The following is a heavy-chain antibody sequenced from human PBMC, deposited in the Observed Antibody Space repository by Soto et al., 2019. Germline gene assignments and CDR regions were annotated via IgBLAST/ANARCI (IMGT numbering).Heavy chain of an antibody. CDR2: IYYSGST. CDR3: ARREGATLFDY. J-gene: IGHJ4*02. V-gene: IGHV4-39*01. D-gene: IGHD1-26*01. Sequence: SETLSLTCTVSGGSIGSSSYYWGWIRQPPGKGLEWIGSIYYSGSTYYNPSLKSRVTISVDTSKNQFSLKLSSVTAADTAVYYCARREGATLFDYWGQGTLVSVSS. CDR1: GGSIGSSSYY.